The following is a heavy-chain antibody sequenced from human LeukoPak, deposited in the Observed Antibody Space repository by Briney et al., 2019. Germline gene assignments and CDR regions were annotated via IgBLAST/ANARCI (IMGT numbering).Heavy chain of an antibody. Sequence: SVKVSCKASGYTFTGYYMHWVRQAPGQGLEWMGRIIPILGIANYAQKFQGRVMITADKSTSTAYMELSSLRSEDTAVYYCARDDREWLSFYYYYYMDVWGKGTTVTVSS. V-gene: IGHV1-69*04. CDR1: GYTFTGYY. CDR2: IIPILGIA. CDR3: ARDDREWLSFYYYYYMDV. J-gene: IGHJ6*03. D-gene: IGHD3-3*01.